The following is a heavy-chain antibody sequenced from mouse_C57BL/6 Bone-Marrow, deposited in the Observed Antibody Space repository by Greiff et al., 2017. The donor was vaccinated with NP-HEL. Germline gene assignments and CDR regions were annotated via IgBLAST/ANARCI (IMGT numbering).Heavy chain of an antibody. V-gene: IGHV1-18*01. CDR2: INPNNGGT. J-gene: IGHJ4*01. Sequence: EVQLQESGPELVKPGASVKIPCKASGYTFTDYNMGWVKQSHGKSLEWIGDINPNNGGTTYNQKFKGKATLTVDKSSSTAYMELRSLTSEDTAVYYCAREEYGYLYAMDYWGQGTSVTVSS. CDR1: GYTFTDYN. D-gene: IGHD2-2*01. CDR3: AREEYGYLYAMDY.